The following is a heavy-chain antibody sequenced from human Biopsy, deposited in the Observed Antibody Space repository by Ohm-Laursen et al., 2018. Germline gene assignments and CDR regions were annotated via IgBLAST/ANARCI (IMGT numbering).Heavy chain of an antibody. CDR2: INPHGGRT. CDR3: ARDETGSSVFGPYYYGMDV. Sequence: SSVKVSCKASGYTFTSFYMHWVRQAPGQGLEWVGIINPHGGRTRYAQKFQGRVTLTRDTSTGTVYLELNSLISEDTALYYCARDETGSSVFGPYYYGMDVWGQGTTVTVSS. V-gene: IGHV1-46*01. J-gene: IGHJ6*02. D-gene: IGHD3-9*01. CDR1: GYTFTSFY.